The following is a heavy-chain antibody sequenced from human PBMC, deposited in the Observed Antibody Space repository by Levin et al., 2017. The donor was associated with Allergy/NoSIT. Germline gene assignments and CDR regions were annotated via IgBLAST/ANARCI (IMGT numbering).Heavy chain of an antibody. CDR1: GFTFSSYA. J-gene: IGHJ2*01. CDR3: AKRRVGSGWYPYWYFDL. V-gene: IGHV3-23*01. CDR2: ISGSGGST. Sequence: PGGSLRLSCAASGFTFSSYAMSWVRQAPGKGLEWVSAISGSGGSTYYADSVKGRFTISRDNSKNTLYLQMNSLRAEDTAVYYCAKRRVGSGWYPYWYFDLWGRGTLVTVSS. D-gene: IGHD6-19*01.